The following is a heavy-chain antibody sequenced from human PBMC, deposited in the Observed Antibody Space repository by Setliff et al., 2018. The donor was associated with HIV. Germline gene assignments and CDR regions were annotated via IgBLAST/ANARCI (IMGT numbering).Heavy chain of an antibody. V-gene: IGHV4-38-2*02. CDR3: VRDYSGYYSNAFDF. J-gene: IGHJ3*01. CDR1: GYSINNDYY. D-gene: IGHD3-22*01. Sequence: KLSETLSLTCNVSGYSINNDYYWGWIRQPPGKGLEWIGTIYHSGSTYYNPSLKSRVTLSVDTSKNQFSLKLNFVIAADTAVYYCVRDYSGYYSNAFDFWGQGTMVTVSS. CDR2: IYHSGST.